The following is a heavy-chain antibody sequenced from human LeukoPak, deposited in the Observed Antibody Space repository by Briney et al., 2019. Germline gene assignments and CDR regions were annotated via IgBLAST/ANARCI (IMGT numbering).Heavy chain of an antibody. CDR2: INHSGST. J-gene: IGHJ4*02. CDR1: GGSFSGYY. Sequence: SETLSLTCAVYGGSFSGYYWSWNRQPPGKGLEWIGEINHSGSTNYNPSLKSRVTISVDTSKNQFSLKLSSVTAADTAVYYCASVPIAVAGRGLFDYWGQGTLVTVSS. V-gene: IGHV4-34*01. CDR3: ASVPIAVAGRGLFDY. D-gene: IGHD6-19*01.